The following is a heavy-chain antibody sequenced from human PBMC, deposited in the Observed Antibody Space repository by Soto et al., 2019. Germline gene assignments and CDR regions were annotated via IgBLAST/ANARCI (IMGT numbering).Heavy chain of an antibody. D-gene: IGHD2-15*01. V-gene: IGHV1-46*01. Sequence: ASVKVSCKASGYTFTSYYMHWVRQAPGQGLEWMGIINPSGGSTSYAQKFQGRVTMTRDTSTSTVYMELSSLRSEDTAVYYCAREDVGIVVVVAAAGLFDYWGQGTLVTVSS. CDR3: AREDVGIVVVVAAAGLFDY. CDR2: INPSGGST. J-gene: IGHJ4*02. CDR1: GYTFTSYY.